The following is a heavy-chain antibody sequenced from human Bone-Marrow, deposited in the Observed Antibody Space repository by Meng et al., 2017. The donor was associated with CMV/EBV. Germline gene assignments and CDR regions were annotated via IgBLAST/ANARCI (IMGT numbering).Heavy chain of an antibody. CDR2: ISSSSSYI. J-gene: IGHJ6*02. CDR3: TTEEQLGRFYYYYYGMDV. V-gene: IGHV3-21*01. CDR1: GFTFSSYS. D-gene: IGHD6-6*01. Sequence: GGSLRLSCAASGFTFSSYSMNWVRQAPGKGLEWVSSISSSSSYIYYADSVKGRFTISRDNAKNSLYLQMNSLRAEDTAVYYCTTEEQLGRFYYYYYGMDVWGQGTTVTVSS.